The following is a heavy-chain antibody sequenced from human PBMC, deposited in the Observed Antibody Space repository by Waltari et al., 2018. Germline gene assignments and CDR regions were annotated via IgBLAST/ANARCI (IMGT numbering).Heavy chain of an antibody. V-gene: IGHV2-5*02. CDR2: IYWDDDK. CDR3: EHRRRGYSDGLDAFDI. J-gene: IGHJ3*02. CDR1: GFSLSTSGVG. Sequence: QITLKESGPTLVKPTQTLTLTCTFSGFSLSTSGVGVGWSRPPPGKTLEWLALIYWDDDKRYSPYLKSRLTSTKDTAKNQEVITKTNMDTVDTAKYDCEHRRRGYSDGLDAFDIWGQGTMVTVSS. D-gene: IGHD5-18*01.